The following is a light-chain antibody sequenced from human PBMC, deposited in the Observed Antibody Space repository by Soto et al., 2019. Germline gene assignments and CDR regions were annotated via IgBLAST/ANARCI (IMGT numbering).Light chain of an antibody. V-gene: IGKV1-5*03. Sequence: DIQMTQSPSTLSASVGDRVTITCRASQSISSWLAWYQQKPGKAPKLLIYKASSLESGVPSKFSRSGSGTEFTLTISSLQPDDFATYYCQQYNSYPWTLGQGTQVQIK. CDR2: KAS. J-gene: IGKJ1*01. CDR3: QQYNSYPWT. CDR1: QSISSW.